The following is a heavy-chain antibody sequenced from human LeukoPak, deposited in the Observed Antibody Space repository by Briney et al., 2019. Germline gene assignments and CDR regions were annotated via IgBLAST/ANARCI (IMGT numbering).Heavy chain of an antibody. J-gene: IGHJ4*02. D-gene: IGHD2-21*01. V-gene: IGHV3-23*01. CDR1: GLTFSIYA. CDR2: ISGSGDGA. CDR3: AKGYIQLWWFDY. Sequence: PGGSLRLSSPASGLTFSIYAMSWVRQAPGKGLQWVSLISGSGDGAHYADSVKGRFTISRDNSKNTVYLQMTNLRAEDTAVYYCAKGYIQLWWFDYWGQGTLVTVSS.